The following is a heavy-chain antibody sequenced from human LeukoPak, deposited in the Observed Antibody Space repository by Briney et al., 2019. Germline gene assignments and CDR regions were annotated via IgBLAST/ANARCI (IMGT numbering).Heavy chain of an antibody. J-gene: IGHJ4*02. V-gene: IGHV1-46*02. CDR3: ARGPRGQRFDY. CDR2: INPGGGDT. Sequence: ASVTLSCKASGYTFNTYYIHWVRQAPGQGLEWMGLINPGGGDTTYAQSLQGRVTMTRDTSTSTVYMELSNLISEDTAVYYCARGPRGQRFDYWGQGTLVTVSS. D-gene: IGHD1-1*01. CDR1: GYTFNTYY.